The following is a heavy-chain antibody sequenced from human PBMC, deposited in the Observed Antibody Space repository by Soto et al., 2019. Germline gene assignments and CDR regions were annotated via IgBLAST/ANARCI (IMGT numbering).Heavy chain of an antibody. CDR1: GGSISSYY. J-gene: IGHJ4*02. V-gene: IGHV4-59*08. CDR2: IYHSGST. D-gene: IGHD2-21*02. Sequence: SETLSLTCTVSGGSISSYYWSWIRQPPGKGLEWIGYIYHSGSTNYNPSLKSRVTMSVDTSKNQFSLKVSSVTAADTAVYYCARRVVTASFFDYWGQGTLVTVS. CDR3: ARRVVTASFFDY.